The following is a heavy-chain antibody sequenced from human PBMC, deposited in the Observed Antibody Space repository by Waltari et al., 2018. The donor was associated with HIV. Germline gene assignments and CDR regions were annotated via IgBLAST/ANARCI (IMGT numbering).Heavy chain of an antibody. J-gene: IGHJ4*02. CDR3: ARCSGHTIFGVAHPLWADY. CDR2: FYYSGST. CDR1: GGSISRYY. V-gene: IGHV4-59*01. D-gene: IGHD3-3*01. Sequence: QVQLQESGPGLVKPSETLSLTCTVSGGSISRYYWSWIRPPPGTGLEWIGYFYYSGSTNYNPSLKSRVTISVDTSKNQFSLKLSSVTAADTAVYYCARCSGHTIFGVAHPLWADYWGQGTLVTVSS.